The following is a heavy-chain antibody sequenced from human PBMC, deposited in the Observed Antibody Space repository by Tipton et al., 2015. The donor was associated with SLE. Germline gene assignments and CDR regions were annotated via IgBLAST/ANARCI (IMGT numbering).Heavy chain of an antibody. Sequence: TLSLTCNVSGDSISSGGYYWSWIRQHPGKGLEWIGYIYYSASTFYNPSLRSRVMISVDTSKNQVSLKLRSVTAADTAVYFCARSPGYDYGLWGQGTLVTVSS. J-gene: IGHJ4*02. V-gene: IGHV4-31*03. CDR2: IYYSAST. D-gene: IGHD5-12*01. CDR3: ARSPGYDYGL. CDR1: GDSISSGGYY.